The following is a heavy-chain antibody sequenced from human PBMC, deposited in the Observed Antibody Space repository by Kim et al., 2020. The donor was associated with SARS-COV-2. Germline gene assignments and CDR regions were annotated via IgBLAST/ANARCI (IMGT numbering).Heavy chain of an antibody. Sequence: SETLSLTCTVSGGSISSYYWSWIRQPPGKGLEWIGYIYYSGSTNYNPSLKSRVTISVDTSKNQFSLKLSSVTAADTAVYYCARAQYYDILTGYLPNVYWFDPWGQGTLVTVSS. V-gene: IGHV4-59*01. J-gene: IGHJ5*02. CDR1: GGSISSYY. D-gene: IGHD3-9*01. CDR2: IYYSGST. CDR3: ARAQYYDILTGYLPNVYWFDP.